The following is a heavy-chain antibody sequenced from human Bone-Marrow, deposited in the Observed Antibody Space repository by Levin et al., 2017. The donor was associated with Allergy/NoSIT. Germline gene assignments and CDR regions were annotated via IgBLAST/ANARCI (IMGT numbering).Heavy chain of an antibody. CDR3: ASIGAAAFAFDI. J-gene: IGHJ3*02. CDR2: INSDGSST. V-gene: IGHV3-74*01. D-gene: IGHD6-13*01. CDR1: GFTFSSYW. Sequence: GESLKISCAASGFTFSSYWMHWVRQAPGKGLVWVSRINSDGSSTSYADSVKGRFTISRDNAKNTLYLQMNSLRAEDTAVYYCASIGAAAFAFDIWGQGTMVTVSS.